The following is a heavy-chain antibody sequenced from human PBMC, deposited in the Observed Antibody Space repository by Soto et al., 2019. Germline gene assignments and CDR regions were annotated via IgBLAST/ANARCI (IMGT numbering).Heavy chain of an antibody. CDR2: IYYSGST. CDR3: ARDVFGGLAANWFDP. J-gene: IGHJ5*02. D-gene: IGHD3-3*01. V-gene: IGHV4-59*01. Sequence: SETLSLTCTVSGGSISSCYWSWIRQPPGKGLEWIGYIYYSGSTNYNPSLKSRVTISVDTSKNQFSLKLSSVTAADTAVYYCARDVFGGLAANWFDPWGQGTLVTVS. CDR1: GGSISSCY.